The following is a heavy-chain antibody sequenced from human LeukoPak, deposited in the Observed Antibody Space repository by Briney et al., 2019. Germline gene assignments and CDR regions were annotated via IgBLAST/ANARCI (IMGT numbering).Heavy chain of an antibody. CDR1: GFTFSSYS. V-gene: IGHV3-21*01. J-gene: IGHJ4*02. CDR2: ISSSSSYI. D-gene: IGHD1-26*01. CDR3: ARVLYSGSPTDFDY. Sequence: GGSLRLSCAASGFTFSSYSMNWVRQAPGKGLEWVSSISSSSSYIYYADSVKGRFTISRDNAKNTLYLQMNSLRAEDTAVYYCARVLYSGSPTDFDYWGQGTLVTVSS.